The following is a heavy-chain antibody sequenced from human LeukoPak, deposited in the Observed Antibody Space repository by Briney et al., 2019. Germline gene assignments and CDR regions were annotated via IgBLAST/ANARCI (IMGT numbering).Heavy chain of an antibody. J-gene: IGHJ3*02. CDR2: ISYDGSNK. CDR1: GFTFSSYA. V-gene: IGHV3-30-3*01. D-gene: IGHD2-15*01. Sequence: GGSLRLSCAASGFTFSSYAMHWVRQAPGKGLEWVAVISYDGSNKYYADSVKGRFTISRDNSKNTLYLQMNSLRAEDTAVYYCARVSSGGAFDIWGQGTMVTVSS. CDR3: ARVSSGGAFDI.